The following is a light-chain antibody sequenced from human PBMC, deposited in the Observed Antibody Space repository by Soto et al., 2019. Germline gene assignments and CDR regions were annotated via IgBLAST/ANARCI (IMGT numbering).Light chain of an antibody. V-gene: IGKV3-20*01. CDR2: GAS. Sequence: EVVLTQSPGTLSLSPGARAPLSCRVRQSVTSNYIAWYQQNPGQAPRLLIYGASSRATGIPDRFGGSGSGTDFTLTISRLEPADFAVYYCQRYGSSRPWTFGQGTKVDIK. CDR1: QSVTSNY. J-gene: IGKJ1*01. CDR3: QRYGSSRPWT.